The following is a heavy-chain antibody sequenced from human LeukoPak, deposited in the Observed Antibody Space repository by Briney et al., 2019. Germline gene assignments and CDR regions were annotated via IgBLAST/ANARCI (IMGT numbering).Heavy chain of an antibody. J-gene: IGHJ4*02. CDR1: GFTFSNYW. Sequence: GGSLRLSCAASGFTFSNYWMHWVRQAPGKGLVWVSRINSDGINTSYADSVKGRFTISRDNAKNTLNLQMNSLRAEDTAVYYCARAKAVAPLGYWGQGTLVTVSS. V-gene: IGHV3-74*01. CDR2: INSDGINT. D-gene: IGHD6-19*01. CDR3: ARAKAVAPLGY.